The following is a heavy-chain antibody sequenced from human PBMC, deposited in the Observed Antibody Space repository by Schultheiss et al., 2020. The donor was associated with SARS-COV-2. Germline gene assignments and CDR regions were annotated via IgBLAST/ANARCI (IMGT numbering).Heavy chain of an antibody. D-gene: IGHD6-19*01. CDR1: GFTFSDYY. V-gene: IGHV3-11*01. Sequence: GGSLRLSCAASGFTFSDYYMNWIRQAPGKGLEWVSYISTSGSTIYYADSVKGRFTISRDNARNSLYLQMDSLGAEDAAVYYCARAGSGWNAFDLWGQGTMVTVSS. J-gene: IGHJ3*01. CDR3: ARAGSGWNAFDL. CDR2: ISTSGSTI.